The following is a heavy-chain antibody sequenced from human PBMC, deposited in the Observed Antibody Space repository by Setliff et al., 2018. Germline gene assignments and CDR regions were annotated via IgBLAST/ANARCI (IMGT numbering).Heavy chain of an antibody. CDR2: IDPRGSPV. Sequence: PGGSLRLSCAASGFTFIDYYMNWIRQTPRKGLEWISHIDPRGSPVDYVDSVKGRFTISRDNTKNLVYLQMDSLRADDTAVYYYAKIQGPSYYDSSGYVDYWGQGTLVTVSS. D-gene: IGHD3-22*01. CDR3: AKIQGPSYYDSSGYVDY. J-gene: IGHJ4*02. CDR1: GFTFIDYY. V-gene: IGHV3-11*01.